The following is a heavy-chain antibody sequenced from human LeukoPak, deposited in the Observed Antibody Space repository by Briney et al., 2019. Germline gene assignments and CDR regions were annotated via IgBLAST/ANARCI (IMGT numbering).Heavy chain of an antibody. CDR2: ILYDGSNK. V-gene: IGHV3-30*04. Sequence: GGSLRVFCVGSGFTFNSYAMHWVRQAPGKGLEGVAVILYDGSNKYYADSVKGRFTISRDNSKNTLYPQMNSLRVEDTAVYYCARDTSTGAADYYFDYWGQGTLVTVSS. CDR1: GFTFNSYA. CDR3: ARDTSTGAADYYFDY. D-gene: IGHD6-6*01. J-gene: IGHJ4*02.